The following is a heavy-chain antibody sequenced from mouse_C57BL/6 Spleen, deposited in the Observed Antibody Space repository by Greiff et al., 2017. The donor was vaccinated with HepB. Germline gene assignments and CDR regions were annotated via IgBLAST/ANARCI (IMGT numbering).Heavy chain of an antibody. J-gene: IGHJ2*01. CDR3: ARGGAAQATGYFDY. Sequence: VQLQQPGAELVMPGASVKLSCKASGYTFTSYWMHWVKQRPGQGLEWIGEIDPSDSYTNYNQKFKGKSTLTVDKSSSTAYMQLSSLTSEDSAVYYCARGGAAQATGYFDYWGQGTTLTVSS. CDR1: GYTFTSYW. D-gene: IGHD3-2*02. CDR2: IDPSDSYT. V-gene: IGHV1-69*01.